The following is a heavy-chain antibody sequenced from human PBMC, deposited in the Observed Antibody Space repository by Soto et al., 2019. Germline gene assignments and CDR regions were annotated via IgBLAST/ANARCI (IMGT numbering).Heavy chain of an antibody. D-gene: IGHD1-1*01. CDR1: GGYFRCYY. J-gene: IGHJ5*02. CDR2: INHSGST. Sequence: SETLSVTCAVYGGYFRCYYWSWIRQPPGKGLEWIGEINHSGSTNYNPSLKSRVTISVDTSKNQFSLKLSSVTAADTAVYYCARGPTGRGCDPLGQGTLVTVSS. CDR3: ARGPTGRGCDP. V-gene: IGHV4-34*01.